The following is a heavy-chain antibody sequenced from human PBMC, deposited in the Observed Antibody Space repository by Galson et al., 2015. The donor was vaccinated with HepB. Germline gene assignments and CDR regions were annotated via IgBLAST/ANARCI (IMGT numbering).Heavy chain of an antibody. V-gene: IGHV1-69*01. CDR2: IIPIFGTA. D-gene: IGHD3-22*01. CDR3: ARVYYDSSGYYSYYFDY. J-gene: IGHJ4*02. CDR1: GGTFSSYA. Sequence: CKASGGTFSSYAISWVRQAPGQGLEWMGGIIPIFGTANYAQKFQGRVTITADESTSTAYMELSSLRSEDTAVYYCARVYYDSSGYYSYYFDYWGQGTLVTVSS.